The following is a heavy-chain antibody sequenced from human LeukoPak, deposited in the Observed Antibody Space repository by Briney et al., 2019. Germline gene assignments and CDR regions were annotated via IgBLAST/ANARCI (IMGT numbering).Heavy chain of an antibody. CDR3: TTSLCESRRYIDY. V-gene: IGHV3-15*01. Sequence: GGSLRLSCAASGLSVSNAWMTWVRQAPGKGLEWVGRIKSKTDGGTTDYAAPVKVRFTISRDNSKNTLYLQMNSLKTEDIDEYSCTTSLCESRRYIDYWGQGTLVTVSS. CDR2: IKSKTDGGTT. CDR1: GLSVSNAW. D-gene: IGHD3-16*01. J-gene: IGHJ4*02.